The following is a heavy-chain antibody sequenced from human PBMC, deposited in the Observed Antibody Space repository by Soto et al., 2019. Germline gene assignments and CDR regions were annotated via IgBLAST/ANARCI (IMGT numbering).Heavy chain of an antibody. D-gene: IGHD2-2*01. Sequence: GGSLRLSCAAPGFSLKNYAMTWVRQAPGKGLEWVSGITGSGDKTYYADSVKGRFIISRDNSENTLYLQMNSLRAEDTALYYCARDCSSSSCSVWRYWGQGTQVTVSS. CDR2: ITGSGDKT. CDR1: GFSLKNYA. J-gene: IGHJ4*02. CDR3: ARDCSSSSCSVWRY. V-gene: IGHV3-23*01.